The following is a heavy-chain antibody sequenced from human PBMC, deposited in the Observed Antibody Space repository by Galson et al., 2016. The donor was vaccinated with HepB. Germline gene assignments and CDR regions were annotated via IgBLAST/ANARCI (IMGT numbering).Heavy chain of an antibody. CDR3: ARDYGDNSFYGMDV. CDR1: GYTFTSYG. Sequence: SVKVSCKASGYTFTSYGISWVRQAPGQGLEWMGWISASKGKTNYAQNLQGRVTMTTDTYTSTVYMELRSLRSDDTAVYYCARDYGDNSFYGMDVWGQGTTVTVSS. J-gene: IGHJ6*02. CDR2: ISASKGKT. V-gene: IGHV1-18*01. D-gene: IGHD4-17*01.